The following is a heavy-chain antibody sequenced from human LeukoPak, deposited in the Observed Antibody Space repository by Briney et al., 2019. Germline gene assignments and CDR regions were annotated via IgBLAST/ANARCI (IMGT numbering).Heavy chain of an antibody. CDR3: ARSSGSGWYGPSDY. D-gene: IGHD6-19*01. Sequence: SETLSLTCTVSGYSISSGYYWGWIRQPPGKGLEWIGSIYHSGSTYYNPSLKSRVTISVDTSKNQFSLKLSSVTAADTAVYYCARSSGSGWYGPSDYWGQGTLVTVSS. CDR1: GYSISSGYY. V-gene: IGHV4-38-2*02. J-gene: IGHJ4*02. CDR2: IYHSGST.